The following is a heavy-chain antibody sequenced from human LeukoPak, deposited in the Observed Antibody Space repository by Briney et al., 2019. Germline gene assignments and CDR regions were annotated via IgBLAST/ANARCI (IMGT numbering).Heavy chain of an antibody. CDR3: ARNVVSLNSNGFYYFDY. D-gene: IGHD6-19*01. CDR2: IDDSGST. V-gene: IGHV4-39*01. Sequence: PSETLSLTRSVSGASTRGSDYSWAWIRQPPGKGLEWIGTIDDSGSTYYNPSLNSRLTMSVDTSKNQFSLNLNSVIAADTALYYCARNVVSLNSNGFYYFDYWGQGSLLIVSS. J-gene: IGHJ4*02. CDR1: GASTRGSDYS.